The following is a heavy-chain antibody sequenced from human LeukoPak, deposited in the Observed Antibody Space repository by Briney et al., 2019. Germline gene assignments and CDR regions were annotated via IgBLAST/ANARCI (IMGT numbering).Heavy chain of an antibody. CDR2: IIPIFGTA. CDR1: GGTFSSYA. CDR3: ATSPYITMIVVGPFDY. V-gene: IGHV1-69*05. Sequence: SVKVSCKASGGTFSSYAISWVRQAPGQGLEWMGRIIPIFGTANYAQKFQGRVTITTDESASTAYMGLSSLRSEDTAVYYCATSPYITMIVVGPFDYWGQGTLVTVSS. D-gene: IGHD3-22*01. J-gene: IGHJ4*02.